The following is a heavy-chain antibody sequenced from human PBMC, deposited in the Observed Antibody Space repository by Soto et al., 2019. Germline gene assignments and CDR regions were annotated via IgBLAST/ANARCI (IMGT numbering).Heavy chain of an antibody. Sequence: EVQLLESGGGLVQPGWSLRLSCVASRFTFRSYAMSWVRQAPGKGLEWVSGINPSGGGTFYADSVRGRFTISRDNAKNTLYLQMNSLRVEDTAKYYCVKEWTPRRAFDSWGQGTPVTVSS. V-gene: IGHV3-23*01. CDR2: INPSGGGT. J-gene: IGHJ4*02. CDR3: VKEWTPRRAFDS. CDR1: RFTFRSYA. D-gene: IGHD5-12*01.